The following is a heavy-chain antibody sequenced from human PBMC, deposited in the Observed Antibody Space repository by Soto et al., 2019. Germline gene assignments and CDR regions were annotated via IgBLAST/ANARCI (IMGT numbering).Heavy chain of an antibody. J-gene: IGHJ4*02. Sequence: GRSLRLSCAASGFSLNSYAMYWGRQAPGKGLEWVAVISYDGNRRFYAASVKGRFTISRDNSKNTMYLQVNSMRPEDTAVYYCARDPWNYVEMYYFDYWGQGTLVTVSS. CDR1: GFSLNSYA. CDR2: ISYDGNRR. D-gene: IGHD1-7*01. CDR3: ARDPWNYVEMYYFDY. V-gene: IGHV3-30*04.